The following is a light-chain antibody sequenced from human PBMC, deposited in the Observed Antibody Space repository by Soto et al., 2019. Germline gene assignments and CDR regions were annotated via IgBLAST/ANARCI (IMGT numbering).Light chain of an antibody. J-gene: IGKJ1*01. CDR2: DAS. Sequence: EIVLTQSPGTLSLSPGERATLSCRASQSVSSNYLAWYQQKPGQAPRLLIYDASSMATGIPDMFSGSGSETDFTLTISRLEPEDFAVYYCQQYDSSPWTVGRGTRVEIK. CDR1: QSVSSNY. CDR3: QQYDSSPWT. V-gene: IGKV3-20*01.